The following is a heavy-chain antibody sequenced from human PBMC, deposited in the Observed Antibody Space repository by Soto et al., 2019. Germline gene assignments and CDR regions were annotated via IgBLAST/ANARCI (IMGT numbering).Heavy chain of an antibody. CDR3: ARERFDYYDSSGLLDY. V-gene: IGHV3-33*01. CDR1: GFTFSSYG. D-gene: IGHD3-22*01. CDR2: IWYDGSNK. J-gene: IGHJ4*02. Sequence: QVQLVESGGGVVQPGRSLRLSCAASGFTFSSYGMHWVRQAPGKGLEWVAVIWYDGSNKYYADSVKGRFTISRDNSKNTRYLQMNSLRAEDTAVYYCARERFDYYDSSGLLDYWGQGTLVTVSS.